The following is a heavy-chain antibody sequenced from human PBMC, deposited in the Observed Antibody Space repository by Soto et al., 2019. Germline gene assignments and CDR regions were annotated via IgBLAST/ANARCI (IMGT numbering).Heavy chain of an antibody. CDR3: ARNFPNSYGSSPRPQDQETYGMAV. CDR2: INPSGGST. V-gene: IGHV1-46*01. CDR1: GYTFTSYY. J-gene: IGHJ6*02. Sequence: RASVKVSCKASGYTFTSYYMHWVRQAPGQGLEWMGIINPSGGSTSYAQKSQGRVTMTRDTSTSTVYMELSSLRSEDTAVYYCARNFPNSYGSSPRPQDQETYGMAVWGQGTTVIVSS. D-gene: IGHD5-18*01.